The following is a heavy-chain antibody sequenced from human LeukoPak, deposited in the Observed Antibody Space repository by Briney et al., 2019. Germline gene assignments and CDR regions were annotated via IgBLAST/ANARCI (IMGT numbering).Heavy chain of an antibody. CDR3: ARRTGTYYYDSSGYSPWRYYFDY. D-gene: IGHD3-22*01. CDR2: IYYSGST. Sequence: PSETLSLTCTVSGGSISSYYWSWIRQPPGKGLEWIGYIYYSGSTNYSPSLKSRVTISVDTSKNQFSLKLSSVTAADTAVFYCARRTGTYYYDSSGYSPWRYYFDYWGQGTLVTVS. J-gene: IGHJ4*02. V-gene: IGHV4-59*12. CDR1: GGSISSYY.